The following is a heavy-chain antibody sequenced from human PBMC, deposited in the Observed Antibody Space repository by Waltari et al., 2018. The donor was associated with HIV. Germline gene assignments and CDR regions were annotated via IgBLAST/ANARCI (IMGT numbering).Heavy chain of an antibody. CDR2: ISGSGGST. CDR3: AKAGDIVLMVYANGDAFDI. Sequence: EVQLLESGGGLVQPGGSLSLSCAASGFTFRTTAMRWLRQTPGKGMEWVSAISGSGGSTYYADSVKGRFTISRDNSKNTLYLQMNSLRAEDTAVYYCAKAGDIVLMVYANGDAFDIWGQGTMVTVSS. J-gene: IGHJ3*02. V-gene: IGHV3-23*01. D-gene: IGHD2-8*01. CDR1: GFTFRTTA.